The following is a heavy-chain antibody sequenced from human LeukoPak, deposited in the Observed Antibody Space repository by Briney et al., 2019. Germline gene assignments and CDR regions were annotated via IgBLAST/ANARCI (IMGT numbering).Heavy chain of an antibody. Sequence: PSETLSLTCAVYGGSFSGYYWSWIRQPPGKGLEWIGEINHSGSTNYNPSLKSRVTISVDTSKNQFSLKLSSVTAADTAVYYCARGQGVRGVVYYGMDVWGQGTTVTVSS. CDR2: INHSGST. J-gene: IGHJ6*02. CDR1: GGSFSGYY. D-gene: IGHD3-10*01. CDR3: ARGQGVRGVVYYGMDV. V-gene: IGHV4-34*01.